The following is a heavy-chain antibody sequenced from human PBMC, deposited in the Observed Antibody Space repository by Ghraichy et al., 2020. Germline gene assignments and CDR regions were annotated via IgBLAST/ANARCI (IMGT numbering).Heavy chain of an antibody. J-gene: IGHJ6*03. CDR2: ISYDGSNK. CDR3: AKDPRIWAQSYYMDV. Sequence: LSLTCAASGFTFSSYGMHWVRQAPGKGLEWVAVISYDGSNKYYADSVKGRFTISRDNSKNTLYLQMDSLRAEDTAGYYCAKDPRIWAQSYYMDVWGKGTTVTVSS. CDR1: GFTFSSYG. V-gene: IGHV3-30*18. D-gene: IGHD2-15*01.